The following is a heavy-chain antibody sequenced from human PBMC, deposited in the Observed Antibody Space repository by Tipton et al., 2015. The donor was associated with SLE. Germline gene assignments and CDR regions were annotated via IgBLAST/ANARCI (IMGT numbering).Heavy chain of an antibody. CDR2: IYYSGST. V-gene: IGHV4-39*07. Sequence: TLSLTCTVSGGSISSSSYYWGWIRQPPGKGLEWIGSIYYSGSTYYNPSLKSRVTISVDTSKNQFSLKLSSVTAAGTAVYYCASRPRGIAVAGTNPYFQHWGQGTLVTVSS. D-gene: IGHD6-19*01. CDR1: GGSISSSSYY. J-gene: IGHJ1*01. CDR3: ASRPRGIAVAGTNPYFQH.